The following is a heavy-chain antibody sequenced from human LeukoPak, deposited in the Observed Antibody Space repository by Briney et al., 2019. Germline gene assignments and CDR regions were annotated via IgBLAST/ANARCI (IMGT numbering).Heavy chain of an antibody. J-gene: IGHJ6*03. CDR3: ARVYAETLDYGDYPLTYYYMDV. D-gene: IGHD4-17*01. Sequence: GRSLRLSCAASGFTFSDYTMNWVRQAPGKGLEWVSYISSSSSTIYYADSVKGRFTISRDNAKNSLYLQMNSLRAEDTAVYYCARVYAETLDYGDYPLTYYYMDVWGKGTTVTVSS. V-gene: IGHV3-48*01. CDR1: GFTFSDYT. CDR2: ISSSSSTI.